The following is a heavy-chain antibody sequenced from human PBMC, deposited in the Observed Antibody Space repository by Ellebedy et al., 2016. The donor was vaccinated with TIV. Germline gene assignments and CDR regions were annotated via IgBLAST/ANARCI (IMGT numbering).Heavy chain of an antibody. Sequence: GESLKISCAASGFTFSRNSMNWVRQAPGKGLEWISFITSSGTTIFYADSVRGRFTISRDNAKKSLYLQMNSLRAEDTAVYDCASLRNDVGDYVGYWGQGTLVTVSS. CDR3: ASLRNDVGDYVGY. CDR2: ITSSGTTI. J-gene: IGHJ4*02. D-gene: IGHD4-17*01. V-gene: IGHV3-48*04. CDR1: GFTFSRNS.